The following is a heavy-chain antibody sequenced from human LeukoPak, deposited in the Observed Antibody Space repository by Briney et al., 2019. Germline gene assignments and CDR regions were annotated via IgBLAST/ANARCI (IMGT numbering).Heavy chain of an antibody. J-gene: IGHJ4*02. D-gene: IGHD6-19*01. CDR3: AKDIGQWLGSPDFDY. CDR1: GFTFSSYG. Sequence: GGSLRLSCAASGFTFSSYGMHWVRQAPDKGLEWVAVISYDGSNKYYADSVKGRFTISRDNSKNSLYLQMNSLRAEDTALYYCAKDIGQWLGSPDFDYWGQGTLVTVSS. V-gene: IGHV3-30*18. CDR2: ISYDGSNK.